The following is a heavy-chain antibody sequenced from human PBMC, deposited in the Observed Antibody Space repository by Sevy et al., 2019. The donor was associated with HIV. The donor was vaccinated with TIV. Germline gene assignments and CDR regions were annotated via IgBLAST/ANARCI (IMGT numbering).Heavy chain of an antibody. CDR2: ISGYNGYT. V-gene: IGHV1-18*01. Sequence: ASVKVSCKASGYSFTNYGIGWVRQAPGQGLEWMGWISGYNGYTNYAQNPQGRVTMTTDTSTSTAYMELRSLRSDDTAIYYCAKEGKNIRSWFDPWGQRTLVTVSS. J-gene: IGHJ5*02. CDR1: GYSFTNYG. CDR3: AKEGKNIRSWFDP. D-gene: IGHD3-3*02.